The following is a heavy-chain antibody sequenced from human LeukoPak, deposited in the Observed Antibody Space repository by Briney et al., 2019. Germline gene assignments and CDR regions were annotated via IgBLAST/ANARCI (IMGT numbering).Heavy chain of an antibody. V-gene: IGHV4-59*01. D-gene: IGHD2-2*01. CDR2: IYNSGST. J-gene: IGHJ5*02. CDR3: GRVSCSSTSCPGWFDP. Sequence: KPSETLSLTCTVSGGSISSYYWSWIRQPPGKGLEWIGYIYNSGSTDHNPSLKSRVTISVDTSKNQFSLKLSSVAAADTAVYYCGRVSCSSTSCPGWFDPWGQGTLVTVSS. CDR1: GGSISSYY.